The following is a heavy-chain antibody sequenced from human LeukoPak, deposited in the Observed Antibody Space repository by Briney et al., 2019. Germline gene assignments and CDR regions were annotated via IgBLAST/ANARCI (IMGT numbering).Heavy chain of an antibody. J-gene: IGHJ3*02. Sequence: GGSLRLSCAASGFTFSTYAMSWVRQAPGKGLEWVSAISGSGGSTYYADSVKGRFTISRDNSKNTLYLQMNSLRAEDTAVYYCAKDHDDQRYFDWLYRGDAFDIWGQGTMVTVSS. CDR1: GFTFSTYA. CDR3: AKDHDDQRYFDWLYRGDAFDI. V-gene: IGHV3-23*01. CDR2: ISGSGGST. D-gene: IGHD3-9*01.